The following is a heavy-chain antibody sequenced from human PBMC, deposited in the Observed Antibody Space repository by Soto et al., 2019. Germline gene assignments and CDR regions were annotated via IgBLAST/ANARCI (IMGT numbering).Heavy chain of an antibody. J-gene: IGHJ6*02. CDR2: ISQSGTT. Sequence: PSETLSLTCAVSGASISSDNMWTWVRQPPGEGLEWIGEISQSGTTKYNPSLASRVTISVDKSKNQFSLRLTSMTAADTAVYYCAKKVPAALRLYYFFGLDVWGQGTTVTVSS. V-gene: IGHV4-4*02. CDR1: GASISSDNM. D-gene: IGHD2-15*01. CDR3: AKKVPAALRLYYFFGLDV.